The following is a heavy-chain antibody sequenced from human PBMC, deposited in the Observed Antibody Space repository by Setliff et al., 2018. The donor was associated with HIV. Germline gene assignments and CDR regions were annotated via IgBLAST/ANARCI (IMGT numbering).Heavy chain of an antibody. D-gene: IGHD3-10*01. Sequence: ASVKVSCKASGYTFTAYYIHWVRQAPGHELQLMGRIEPSSGGTNYIQKFQGRVTITRDTSIYTVYMELTGLTSDDTAVYYCARGKGVGGVIITGGLDVWGKGTTVTVS. CDR2: IEPSSGGT. J-gene: IGHJ6*03. CDR1: GYTFTAYY. V-gene: IGHV1-2*06. CDR3: ARGKGVGGVIITGGLDV.